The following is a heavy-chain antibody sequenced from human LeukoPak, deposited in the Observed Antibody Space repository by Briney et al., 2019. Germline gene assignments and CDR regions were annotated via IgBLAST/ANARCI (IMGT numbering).Heavy chain of an antibody. CDR1: GYSISSGYY. CDR3: ARDRPPLYGSGSYYTVYYYYYGMDV. V-gene: IGHV4-38-2*02. CDR2: IYHSGST. Sequence: SETLSLTCTVSGYSISSGYYWGWIRQPPGKGLEWIGSIYHSGSTYYNPSLKSRVTISVDTSKNQFSLKLSSVTAADTAVYYCARDRPPLYGSGSYYTVYYYYYGMDVWGQGTTVTVSS. D-gene: IGHD3-10*01. J-gene: IGHJ6*02.